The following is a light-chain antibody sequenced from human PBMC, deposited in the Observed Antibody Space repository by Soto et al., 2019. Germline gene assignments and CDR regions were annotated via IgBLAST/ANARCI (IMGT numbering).Light chain of an antibody. CDR1: QGISSY. CDR2: AAS. J-gene: IGKJ4*01. CDR3: QQLNGYPRIT. Sequence: DIQLTQSPSFLSASVGDRVTITCRASQGISSYLAWYQQKPGKAPKLLIYAASTLQSGVPSRFSGSGSGTEFTLTISSLQPEDFATYYCQQLNGYPRITVGGGTKVDIK. V-gene: IGKV1-9*01.